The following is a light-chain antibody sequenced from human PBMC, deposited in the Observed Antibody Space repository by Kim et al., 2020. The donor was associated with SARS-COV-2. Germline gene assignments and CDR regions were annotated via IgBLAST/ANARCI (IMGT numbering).Light chain of an antibody. CDR2: DVS. V-gene: IGLV2-14*03. J-gene: IGLJ3*02. Sequence: GQSINISCTGTSSDVGGYNYVSWYQQHPGKAPKLMIYDVSKRPSGVSNRFSGSKSGNTASLTISGLQAEDDADYYCSSYTASNSWVFGGGTQLTVL. CDR3: SSYTASNSWV. CDR1: SSDVGGYNY.